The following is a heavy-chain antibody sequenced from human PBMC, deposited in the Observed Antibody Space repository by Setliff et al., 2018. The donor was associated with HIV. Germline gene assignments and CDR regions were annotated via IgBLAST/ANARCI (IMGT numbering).Heavy chain of an antibody. D-gene: IGHD1-1*01. CDR3: ARVDGAYNDNIFDY. J-gene: IGHJ4*02. CDR2: MNHNSGNT. Sequence: GASVKVSCKASGYTFTNYDINWVRQATGQGLEWMGWMNHNSGNTGYAQKFQGRVSMTRDTSIGTAYMQLSGLRSEDTAVYFCARVDGAYNDNIFDYWGQGTLVTVSS. V-gene: IGHV1-8*02. CDR1: GYTFTNYD.